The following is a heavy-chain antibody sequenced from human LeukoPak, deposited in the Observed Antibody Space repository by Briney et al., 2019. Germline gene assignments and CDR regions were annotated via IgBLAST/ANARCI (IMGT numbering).Heavy chain of an antibody. Sequence: PEGSLRLSCAASGFTFSSYAMHWVRQAPGKGLEWVAVISYDGSNKYYADSVKGRFTISRDNSKNTLYLQMNSLRAEDTAVYYCARSGSDSSGYYCLDYWGQGTLVTVSS. D-gene: IGHD3-22*01. V-gene: IGHV3-30-3*01. CDR3: ARSGSDSSGYYCLDY. CDR1: GFTFSSYA. J-gene: IGHJ4*02. CDR2: ISYDGSNK.